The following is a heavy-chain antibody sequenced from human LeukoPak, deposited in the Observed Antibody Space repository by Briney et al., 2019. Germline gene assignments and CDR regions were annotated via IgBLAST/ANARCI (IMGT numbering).Heavy chain of an antibody. Sequence: GGSLRLSCVTSGFMFSTYAMSWVRQAPGKGLEWVSILSDNGERRYYADSVKGRFTVSRDNSKNTLSLQVNSLRVEDTAVYYCAKDTGRVVPDAFDIWGQGTMVTVSS. D-gene: IGHD2-2*01. CDR2: LSDNGERR. CDR1: GFMFSTYA. CDR3: AKDTGRVVPDAFDI. V-gene: IGHV3-23*01. J-gene: IGHJ3*02.